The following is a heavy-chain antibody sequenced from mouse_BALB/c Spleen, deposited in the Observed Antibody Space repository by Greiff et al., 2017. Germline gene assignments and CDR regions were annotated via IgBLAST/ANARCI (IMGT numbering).Heavy chain of an antibody. D-gene: IGHD2-14*01. CDR1: GYSITSGYY. CDR3: AREGGYYRYGFDY. J-gene: IGHJ2*01. CDR2: ISYDGSN. Sequence: EVKLQESGPGLVKPSQSLSLTCSVTGYSITSGYYWNWIRQFPGNKLEWMGYISYDGSNNYNPSLKNRISITRDTSKNQFFLKLNSVTTEDTATYYCAREGGYYRYGFDYWGQGTTLTVSS. V-gene: IGHV3-6*02.